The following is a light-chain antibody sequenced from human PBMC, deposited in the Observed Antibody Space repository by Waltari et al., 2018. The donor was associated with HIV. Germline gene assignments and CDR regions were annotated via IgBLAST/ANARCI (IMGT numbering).Light chain of an antibody. CDR2: LLYDGSH. CDR1: REHSTYA. V-gene: IGLV4-69*01. CDR3: QTWGTGVRGV. Sequence: QVVLTQSPSASASLGASVNLTCPLSREHSTYAIAWHQQPPDNGPRFLMRLLYDGSHIKGDGIPDRFSGSSSGAERFLTISNLQSEDEADYFCQTWGTGVRGVFGGGTKLTVL. J-gene: IGLJ3*02.